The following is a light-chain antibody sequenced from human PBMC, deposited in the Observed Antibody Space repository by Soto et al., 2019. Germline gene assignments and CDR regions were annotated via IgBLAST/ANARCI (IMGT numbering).Light chain of an antibody. CDR3: QQYTRYPT. CDR2: KAS. CDR1: QSISSW. J-gene: IGKJ1*01. V-gene: IGKV1-5*03. Sequence: DIQMTQSPSTLSASVGDRVTITCRASQSISSWLAWYQQKPGKAPKLLLYKASSLESGVPSRFSGSGSGTDFTLTISSLQPDDFPTYYCQQYTRYPTFGHGTKVEIK.